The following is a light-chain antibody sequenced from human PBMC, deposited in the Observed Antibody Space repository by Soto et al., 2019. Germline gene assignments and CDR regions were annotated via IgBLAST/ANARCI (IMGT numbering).Light chain of an antibody. CDR1: SSDVGGYNY. Sequence: QSVLTQPASVSGSPGQSITISCTGTSSDVGGYNYVSWYQQHPGKAPKLMIYEVNNRPSGVSNRFSGSKSDNVASLTISGLQAEDEADYYCNSYTSSITYVFGPGTKLTVL. CDR3: NSYTSSITYV. V-gene: IGLV2-14*01. J-gene: IGLJ1*01. CDR2: EVN.